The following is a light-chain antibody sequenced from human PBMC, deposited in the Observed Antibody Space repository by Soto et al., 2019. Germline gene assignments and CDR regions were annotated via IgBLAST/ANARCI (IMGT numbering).Light chain of an antibody. Sequence: QSALTQPASVSGSPGQSITISCTGTSSDVGGYNYVSWYQQHPGKAPNLMIYEVSNRPSGVSNRFSGTKAGNTASLTISRRQAEDEADYCCSSYTSSSAYGFGTGTKLTVL. J-gene: IGLJ1*01. CDR3: SSYTSSSAYG. CDR1: SSDVGGYNY. V-gene: IGLV2-14*01. CDR2: EVS.